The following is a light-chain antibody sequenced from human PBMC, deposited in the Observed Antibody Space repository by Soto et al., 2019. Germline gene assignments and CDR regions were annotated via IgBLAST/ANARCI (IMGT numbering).Light chain of an antibody. V-gene: IGKV3-15*01. J-gene: IGKJ1*01. CDR2: GAS. CDR1: QSVSSN. Sequence: EIVMTHSPATLSVSPGERATISCRASQSVSSNLAWYQQKPGQAPRLLIYGASTRATGIPARFGGSGSGTEFTLTISSLQSEDFAVYYCQQYNNWPRTFGQGTKVDIK. CDR3: QQYNNWPRT.